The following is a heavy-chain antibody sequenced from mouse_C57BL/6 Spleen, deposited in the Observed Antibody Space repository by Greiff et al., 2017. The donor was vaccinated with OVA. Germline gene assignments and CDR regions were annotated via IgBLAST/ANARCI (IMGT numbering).Heavy chain of an antibody. CDR3: ASATAQATAYYYAMDY. Sequence: EVKLQESGPGLVKPSQSLSLTCSVTGYSITSGYYWNWIRQFPGNKLEWMGYISYDGSNNYNPSLKNRISITRDTSKNQFFLKLNSVTTEDTATYYCASATAQATAYYYAMDYWGQGTSVTVSS. V-gene: IGHV3-6*01. D-gene: IGHD3-2*02. CDR1: GYSITSGYY. CDR2: ISYDGSN. J-gene: IGHJ4*01.